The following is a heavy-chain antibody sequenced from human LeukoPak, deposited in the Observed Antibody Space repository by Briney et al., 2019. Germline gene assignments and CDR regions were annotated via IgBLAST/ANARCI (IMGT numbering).Heavy chain of an antibody. V-gene: IGHV1-69*02. Sequence: SSVKVSCKASGRTFSSYTISWVRQAPGQGLEWMGRIIPILGIANYAQKFQSRVTITADKSTSTAYMELSSLRSEDTAVYYCARAPGISQAADYWGQGTLVTVSS. J-gene: IGHJ4*02. D-gene: IGHD2-15*01. CDR3: ARAPGISQAADY. CDR1: GRTFSSYT. CDR2: IIPILGIA.